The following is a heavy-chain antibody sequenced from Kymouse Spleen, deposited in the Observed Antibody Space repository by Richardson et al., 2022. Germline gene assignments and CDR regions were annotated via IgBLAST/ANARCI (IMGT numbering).Heavy chain of an antibody. CDR1: GFTFSSYS. CDR3: ARDQDYYGSGSYYHYYYYYGMDV. J-gene: IGHJ6*02. D-gene: IGHD3-10*01. V-gene: IGHV3-21*03. CDR2: ISSSSSYI. Sequence: EVQLVESGGGLVKPGGSLRLSCAASGFTFSSYSMNWVRQAPGKGLEWVSSISSSSSYIYYADSVKGRFTISRDNAKNSLYLQMNSLRAEDTAVYYCARDQDYYGSGSYYHYYYYYGMDVWGQGTTVTVSS.